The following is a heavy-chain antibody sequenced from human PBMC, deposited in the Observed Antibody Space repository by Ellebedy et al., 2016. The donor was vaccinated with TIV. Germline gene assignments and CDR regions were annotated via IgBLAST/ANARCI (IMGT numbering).Heavy chain of an antibody. CDR1: GFSLSATGVG. V-gene: IGHV2-5*02. Sequence: SGPTLVXPTPTLTLTCTFSGFSLSATGVGVGWFRPAPEEALEWLARIYWDDDKRSRPSLRRRLTVTKDTSKNQVVLTLTNINPVDTATYYCARIPLYNFDSSGYYGAFDIWGQGRMVTVSS. CDR3: ARIPLYNFDSSGYYGAFDI. J-gene: IGHJ3*02. D-gene: IGHD3-22*01. CDR2: IYWDDDK.